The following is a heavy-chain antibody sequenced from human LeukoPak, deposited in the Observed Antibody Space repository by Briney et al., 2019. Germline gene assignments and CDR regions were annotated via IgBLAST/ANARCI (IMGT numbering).Heavy chain of an antibody. Sequence: GGSLRLSCAASGFTFSNYAMHWVRQAPGKGLEWVAVIFYDGSTKYYADSVKGRFTISRDNAKNSLYLQMNSLRAEDTALYYCAKESGLYYFDYWGQGTLVTVSS. CDR1: GFTFSNYA. CDR2: IFYDGSTK. CDR3: AKESGLYYFDY. J-gene: IGHJ4*02. V-gene: IGHV3-30*04.